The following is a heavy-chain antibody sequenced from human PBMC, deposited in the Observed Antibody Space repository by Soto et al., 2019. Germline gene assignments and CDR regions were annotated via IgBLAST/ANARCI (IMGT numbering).Heavy chain of an antibody. CDR1: GYFFPNYW. Sequence: PGESLKISCXASGYFFPNYWIAWVRQLPGKGLEWMGILYPSDSDIRYSPSFQGQVTISADNSIGTAYLQWSSLRASDTAMYYCARRGSGYDDPFDYWGQGSLVTVSS. V-gene: IGHV5-51*01. CDR2: LYPSDSDI. D-gene: IGHD5-12*01. CDR3: ARRGSGYDDPFDY. J-gene: IGHJ4*02.